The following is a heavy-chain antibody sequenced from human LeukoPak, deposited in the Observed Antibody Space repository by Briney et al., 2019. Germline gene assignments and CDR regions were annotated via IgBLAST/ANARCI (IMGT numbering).Heavy chain of an antibody. CDR1: GDSVSSNSAA. J-gene: IGHJ6*02. Sequence: SQTLSLICAISGDSVSSNSAAWNWIRQSPSRGLEWLGRTYYRSKWYNDYAVSVKSRITINPDTSKNQFSLQLNSVTPEDTAVYYCAREVTYYYDSSGYYYYYYGMDVWGQGTTVTASS. CDR2: TYYRSKWYN. V-gene: IGHV6-1*01. CDR3: AREVTYYYDSSGYYYYYYGMDV. D-gene: IGHD3-22*01.